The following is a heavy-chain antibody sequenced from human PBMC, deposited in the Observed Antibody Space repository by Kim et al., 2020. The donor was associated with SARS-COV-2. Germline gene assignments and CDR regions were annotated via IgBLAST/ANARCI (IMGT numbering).Heavy chain of an antibody. J-gene: IGHJ6*03. CDR3: ARVRYSSSSRAYYYMDV. D-gene: IGHD6-6*01. V-gene: IGHV4-34*01. CDR1: GGSFSGYY. CDR2: INHSGST. Sequence: SETLSLTCAVYGGSFSGYYWSWIRQPPGKGLEWIGEINHSGSTNYNPSLKSRVTISVDTSKNQFSLKLSSVTAADTAVYYCARVRYSSSSRAYYYMDVWGKGTTVTVSS.